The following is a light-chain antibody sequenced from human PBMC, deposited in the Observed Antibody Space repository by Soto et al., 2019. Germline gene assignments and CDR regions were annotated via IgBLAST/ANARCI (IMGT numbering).Light chain of an antibody. V-gene: IGKV1-39*01. J-gene: IGKJ5*01. CDR1: HSVGEH. CDR2: GAS. CDR3: QQGYTSRIT. Sequence: DIQMTQSPSSLSASVGDSVTITCRASHSVGEHLNWYQQKPGKAPKFLIYGASTLQSGVPSRFSGSGSGTDFTLTVSSLQPEDFATYYCQQGYTSRITFGQGTRLEIK.